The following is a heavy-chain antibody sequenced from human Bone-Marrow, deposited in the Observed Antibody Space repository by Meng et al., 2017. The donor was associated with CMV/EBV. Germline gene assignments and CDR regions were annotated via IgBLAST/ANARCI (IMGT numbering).Heavy chain of an antibody. V-gene: IGHV3-21*01. Sequence: GGSLRLSCAASGFTFSSYSMNWVRQAPGKGLEWVSSISSSSGYMYYADSVKGRFTISRDNAKNSLYLQMNSLRAEDTAVYYCAATIFGVAHGTDYWGQGTLVTVSS. CDR3: AATIFGVAHGTDY. J-gene: IGHJ4*02. D-gene: IGHD3-3*01. CDR2: ISSSSGYM. CDR1: GFTFSSYS.